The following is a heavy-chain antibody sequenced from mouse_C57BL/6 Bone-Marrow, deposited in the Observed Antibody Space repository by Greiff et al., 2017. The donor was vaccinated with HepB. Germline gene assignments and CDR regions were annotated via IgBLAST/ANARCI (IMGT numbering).Heavy chain of an antibody. CDR1: GYTFTDYY. J-gene: IGHJ2*01. Sequence: EVKLQQSGPVLVKPGASVKMSCKASGYTFTDYYMNWVKQSHGKSLEWIGVINPYNGGTSYNQKFKGKATLTVVKSSSTAYMELNSLTSEDSAVYYCARRGDYLPPFDYWGQGTTLTVSS. D-gene: IGHD1-1*01. CDR3: ARRGDYLPPFDY. V-gene: IGHV1-19*01. CDR2: INPYNGGT.